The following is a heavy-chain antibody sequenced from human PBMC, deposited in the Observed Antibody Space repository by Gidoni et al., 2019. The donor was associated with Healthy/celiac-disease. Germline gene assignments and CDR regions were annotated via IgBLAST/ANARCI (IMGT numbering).Heavy chain of an antibody. CDR3: AKDGPVLLWFGESTFDY. D-gene: IGHD3-10*01. CDR2: ISGSGGST. J-gene: IGHJ4*02. Sequence: EVQLLESGGGLVQPGGSLRLSCAASGFTFSSYAMSWVRQAPGKGLEWVSAISGSGGSTYYADSVKGRFTISRDNSKNTLYLQMNSLRAEDTAVYYCAKDGPVLLWFGESTFDYWGQGTLVTVSS. V-gene: IGHV3-23*01. CDR1: GFTFSSYA.